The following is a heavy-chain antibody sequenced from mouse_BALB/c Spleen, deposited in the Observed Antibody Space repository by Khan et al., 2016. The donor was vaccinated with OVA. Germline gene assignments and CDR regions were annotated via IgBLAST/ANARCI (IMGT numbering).Heavy chain of an antibody. CDR1: GYSFTGYT. CDR2: INPYNGGT. D-gene: IGHD2-4*01. J-gene: IGHJ4*01. CDR3: ARGDDYYDTMDY. V-gene: IGHV1-18*01. Sequence: VRLQQSGPELAKPGASMKISCKASGYSFTGYTMNWVKQSHGKNLEWIGLINPYNGGTTYNQKFKGKATLTVDKSSSTASMELLSLTSEDSAVYYCARGDDYYDTMDYWGQGTSVTVSS.